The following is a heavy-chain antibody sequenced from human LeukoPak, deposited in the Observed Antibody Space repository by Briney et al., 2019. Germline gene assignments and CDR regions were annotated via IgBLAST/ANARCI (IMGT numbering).Heavy chain of an antibody. J-gene: IGHJ6*03. Sequence: PSETLSLTCTVSGTSISTGDYYWSWIRQPPGKGLEWIAYIYYSGNPFYNPTLKSRVTLSVDTSKNQFSLKLTSVTAADTAVYYCARTIGDVSYYYYYYMDVWGRGTTVTVSS. CDR2: IYYSGNP. CDR3: ARTIGDVSYYYYYYMDV. V-gene: IGHV4-30-4*08. D-gene: IGHD3-10*01. CDR1: GTSISTGDYY.